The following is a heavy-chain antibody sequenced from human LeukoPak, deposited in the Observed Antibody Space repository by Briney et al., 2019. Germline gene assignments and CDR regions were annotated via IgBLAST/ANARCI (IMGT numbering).Heavy chain of an antibody. CDR1: GYTFTSYG. CDR2: ISAYNGNT. J-gene: IGHJ4*02. CDR3: AREAYYYDSSGYFVYPSIDY. V-gene: IGHV1-18*01. Sequence: ASVKVSCKASGYTFTSYGISWVRQAPGQGLEWMGWISAYNGNTNYAQKLQGRVTMTTDTSTSTAYMELRSLRSDDTAVYYCAREAYYYDSSGYFVYPSIDYWGQGTLVTVSS. D-gene: IGHD3-22*01.